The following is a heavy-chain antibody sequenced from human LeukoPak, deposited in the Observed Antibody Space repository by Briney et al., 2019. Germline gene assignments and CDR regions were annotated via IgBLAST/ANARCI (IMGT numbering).Heavy chain of an antibody. CDR1: GFTVSSNY. CDR2: IYSGGST. V-gene: IGHV3-53*01. D-gene: IGHD3-22*01. CDR3: ARSYYYDSSGYYYAFDF. J-gene: IGHJ3*01. Sequence: GGSLRLSCAASGFTVSSNYMSWVRQAPGKGLEWVSVIYSGGSTYYADSVKGRFTISRDNSKNTLYLQMNSLRAEDTAVYYCARSYYYDSSGYYYAFDFWGRGTMVTVSS.